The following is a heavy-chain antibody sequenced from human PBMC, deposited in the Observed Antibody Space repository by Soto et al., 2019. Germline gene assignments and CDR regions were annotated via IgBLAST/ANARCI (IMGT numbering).Heavy chain of an antibody. Sequence: ASVKVSCEACGGTFSSYAISWVRQAPGQGLEWMGGIIPIFGTANYAQKFQGRVTITADESTSTAYMELSSLRSEDTAVYYCARLNSSGWHPVDYWGQGTLVTVSS. D-gene: IGHD6-19*01. CDR3: ARLNSSGWHPVDY. V-gene: IGHV1-69*13. CDR2: IIPIFGTA. CDR1: GGTFSSYA. J-gene: IGHJ4*02.